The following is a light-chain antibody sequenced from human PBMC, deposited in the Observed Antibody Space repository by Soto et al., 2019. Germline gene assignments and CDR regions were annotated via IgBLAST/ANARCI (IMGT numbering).Light chain of an antibody. CDR2: EVS. V-gene: IGLV2-23*02. CDR1: SSDVGSYNV. J-gene: IGLJ1*01. Sequence: QSALTQPASVSGSPGQSITISCTGTSSDVGSYNVVSWYQQHSGKAPKLLIYEVSKRPSGVSDRFSGSKSGNTASLTISGLQAEDEADYHCCSYAGSSSAYVFGTGTKVT. CDR3: CSYAGSSSAYV.